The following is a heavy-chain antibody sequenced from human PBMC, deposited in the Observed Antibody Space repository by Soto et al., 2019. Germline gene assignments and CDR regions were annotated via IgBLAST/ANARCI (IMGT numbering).Heavy chain of an antibody. Sequence: QVQLVQSGAEVKKPGASVKVYCKASGYPFTGSYMHWVRQAPGQGLEWMGGINPNSGGTKSAQKFQVWVTMTRDTSISTAYMELSRLRADDTAVYYCARGGSVSYVGYYYMDGWGKGTTVTVSS. J-gene: IGHJ6*03. CDR1: GYPFTGSY. V-gene: IGHV1-2*04. D-gene: IGHD3-10*01. CDR2: INPNSGGT. CDR3: ARGGSVSYVGYYYMDG.